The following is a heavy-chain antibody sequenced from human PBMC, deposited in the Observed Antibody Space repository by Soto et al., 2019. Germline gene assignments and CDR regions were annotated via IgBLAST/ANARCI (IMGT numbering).Heavy chain of an antibody. V-gene: IGHV4-34*01. CDR3: AGREFASSSFHYYYYAVDV. Sequence: PSETLSLTCAVYGGSFSDYFWTWIRQPPGKGLEWIGEINHSGSTNFNPSLKSRVAISANTSRNQFSLRVTSVTAADTAVYYCAGREFASSSFHYYYYAVDVWGQVTTVTVSS. CDR2: INHSGST. CDR1: GGSFSDYF. D-gene: IGHD6-6*01. J-gene: IGHJ6*02.